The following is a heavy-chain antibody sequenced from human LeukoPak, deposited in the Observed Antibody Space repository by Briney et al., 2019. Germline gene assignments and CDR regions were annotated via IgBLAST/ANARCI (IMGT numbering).Heavy chain of an antibody. J-gene: IGHJ5*02. CDR1: GGSISSYY. V-gene: IGHV4-59*08. Sequence: SETLSLTCTVSGGSISSYYWSWIRQPPGKGLEWIGYIYYSGSTNYNPSLKSRVTISVDTSKNQFSLKPSSVTAADTAVYYCARDVAATSWFDPWGQGTLVTVSS. D-gene: IGHD2-15*01. CDR3: ARDVAATSWFDP. CDR2: IYYSGST.